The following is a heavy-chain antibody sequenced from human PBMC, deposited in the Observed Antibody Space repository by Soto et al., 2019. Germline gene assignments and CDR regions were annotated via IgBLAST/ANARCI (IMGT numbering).Heavy chain of an antibody. D-gene: IGHD2-2*01. CDR3: AREGGGIVVVPAAINWFDP. CDR2: IIPIFGTA. V-gene: IGHV1-69*01. CDR1: GGTFSSYA. J-gene: IGHJ5*02. Sequence: QGQLVQSGAEVKKPGSSVKVSCKASGGTFSSYAISWVRQAPGQGLEWMGGIIPIFGTANYAQKFQGRVTITADESTSTAYMELSSLRSEDTAVYYCAREGGGIVVVPAAINWFDPWGQGTLVTVSS.